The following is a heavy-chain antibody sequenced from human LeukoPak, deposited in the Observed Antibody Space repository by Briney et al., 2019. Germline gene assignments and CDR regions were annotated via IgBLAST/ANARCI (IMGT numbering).Heavy chain of an antibody. J-gene: IGHJ4*02. V-gene: IGHV3-21*01. CDR1: GFTFSSYS. CDR3: ARGGITIFGVVINPFDY. CDR2: ISSSSSYI. Sequence: GGSLRLSCAASGFTFSSYSMNWVRQAPGKGLEWVSSISSSSSYIYYADSVKGRFTISRDNAKNSLYLQMNSLRAEDTAVYHCARGGITIFGVVINPFDYWGQGTLVTVSS. D-gene: IGHD3-3*01.